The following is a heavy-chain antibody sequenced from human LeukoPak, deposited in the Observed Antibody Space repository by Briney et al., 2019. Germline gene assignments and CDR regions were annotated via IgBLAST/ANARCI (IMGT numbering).Heavy chain of an antibody. CDR1: GGSIKSYF. J-gene: IGHJ4*02. CDR2: IYYSGST. V-gene: IGHV4-59*01. D-gene: IGHD3-22*01. Sequence: SETLSPTCTVSGGSIKSYFWSWVRQPPGKGLEWIGHIYYSGSTNYNPSLKSRVTISVDTSKNQFSLKLSSVTAGDAAVYYCARSYDSSGYYYVFDSWGQGTLVTVSS. CDR3: ARSYDSSGYYYVFDS.